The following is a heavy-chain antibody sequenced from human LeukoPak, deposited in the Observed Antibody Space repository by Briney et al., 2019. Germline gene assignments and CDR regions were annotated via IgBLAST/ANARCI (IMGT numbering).Heavy chain of an antibody. V-gene: IGHV1-18*01. CDR3: ARVRWRVEVVAATVDGFDP. D-gene: IGHD2-15*01. CDR2: ISAYNGNT. Sequence: ASVKVSCKASGYTFTSYGISWVRQAPGQGLEWMGWISAYNGNTNYAQKLQGRVTMTTDTSTSTAYMELRSLRSDDTAVYYCARVRWRVEVVAATVDGFDPWGQGTLVTVSS. J-gene: IGHJ5*02. CDR1: GYTFTSYG.